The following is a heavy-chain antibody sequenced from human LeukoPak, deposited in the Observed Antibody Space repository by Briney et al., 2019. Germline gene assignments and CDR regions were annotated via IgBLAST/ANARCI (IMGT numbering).Heavy chain of an antibody. CDR3: AKDRGYSGYDPDAFDI. Sequence: GGSLRLSCAASGFTFSSYAMSWVRQAPGKGLEWVSAISGSGGSTYYADSVKGRFTISRDNSKNTLYLQMNSLRAEGTAVYYCAKDRGYSGYDPDAFDIWGQGTMVTVSS. V-gene: IGHV3-23*01. CDR1: GFTFSSYA. D-gene: IGHD5-12*01. J-gene: IGHJ3*02. CDR2: ISGSGGST.